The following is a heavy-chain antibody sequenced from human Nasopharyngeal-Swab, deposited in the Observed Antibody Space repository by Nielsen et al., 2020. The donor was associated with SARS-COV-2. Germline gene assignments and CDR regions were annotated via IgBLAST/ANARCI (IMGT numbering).Heavy chain of an antibody. CDR2: IKPDGSQK. D-gene: IGHD2/OR15-2a*01. V-gene: IGHV3-7*01. J-gene: IGHJ4*02. CDR3: TKFSSAQGGNY. Sequence: GESLKISCITSGFTFSDYWMSWVRQAPGKGLAWVVLIKPDGSQKNYADSVKGRFTISRDNAENSLYLQMSSLGVEDTATYYCTKFSSAQGGNYWSQGTLVTVS. CDR1: GFTFSDYW.